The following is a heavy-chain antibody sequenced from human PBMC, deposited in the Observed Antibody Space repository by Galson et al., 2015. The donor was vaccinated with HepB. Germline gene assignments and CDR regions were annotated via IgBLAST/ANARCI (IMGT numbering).Heavy chain of an antibody. CDR2: INHSGST. D-gene: IGHD2-2*01. Sequence: ETLSLTCAVYGGSFSGYYWSWIRQPPGKGLEWIGEINHSGSTNYNPSLKSRVTISVDTSKNQFSLKLSSVTAADTAVYYCASFSSTSCYFDYWGQGTLVTVSS. J-gene: IGHJ4*02. V-gene: IGHV4-34*01. CDR3: ASFSSTSCYFDY. CDR1: GGSFSGYY.